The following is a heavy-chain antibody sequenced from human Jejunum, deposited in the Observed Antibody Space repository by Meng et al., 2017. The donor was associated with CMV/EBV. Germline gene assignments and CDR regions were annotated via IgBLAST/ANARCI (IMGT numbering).Heavy chain of an antibody. J-gene: IGHJ4*02. CDR1: GLTFPRYW. V-gene: IGHV3-74*01. D-gene: IGHD2-8*01. CDR3: ARDVWGLGDY. CDR2: INSDGSST. Sequence: CAASGLTFPRYWLHWVRQVPGKGLMWVSRINSDGSSTDYADSVKGRFTISRDNAKNTLYLQMNSLRAEDTAVYYCARDVWGLGDYWGQGTLVTVSS.